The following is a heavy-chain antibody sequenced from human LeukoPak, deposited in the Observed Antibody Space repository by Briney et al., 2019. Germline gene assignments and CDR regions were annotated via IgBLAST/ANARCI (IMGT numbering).Heavy chain of an antibody. CDR1: GGSISSSSYY. V-gene: IGHV4-39*07. Sequence: PSETLSLTCTVSGGSISSSSYYWGWIRQPPGKGLEWIGSIYYSGSTNYNPSLKSRVTISVDTSKNQFSLKLSSVTAADTAVYYCARLRLRARVDPWGQGTLVTVSS. CDR2: IYYSGST. D-gene: IGHD3-10*01. J-gene: IGHJ5*02. CDR3: ARLRLRARVDP.